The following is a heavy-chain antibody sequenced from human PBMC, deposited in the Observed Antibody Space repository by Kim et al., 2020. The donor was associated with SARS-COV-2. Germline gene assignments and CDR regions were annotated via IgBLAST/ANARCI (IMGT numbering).Heavy chain of an antibody. CDR1: GVSISSSYYY. CDR2: IFSSGST. V-gene: IGHV4-39*01. Sequence: SETLSLTCNVSGVSISSSYYYWGWIRQPPGKGLQWIGHIFSSGSTDYNPSLKGRVTISVDTSKTQFSLNLTSVTAADTAVYYCAVGLGGNDFWGPGTLVTVSS. J-gene: IGHJ4*02. CDR3: AVGLGGNDF. D-gene: IGHD2-15*01.